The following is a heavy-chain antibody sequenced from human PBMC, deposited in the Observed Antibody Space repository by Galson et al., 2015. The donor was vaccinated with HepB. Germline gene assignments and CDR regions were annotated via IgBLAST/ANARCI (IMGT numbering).Heavy chain of an antibody. CDR1: GYRFTNYW. V-gene: IGHV5-10-1*01. CDR2: IDPSDSYI. CDR3: ATSYYYDSSGYKGAFDY. D-gene: IGHD3-22*01. Sequence: QSGAEVKKPGESLRISCKGSGYRFTNYWISWVRQMPGKGLEWMGRIDPSDSYIKYNPSFQGHVTISADKSISTAYLQWSSLKASDTAMYYCATSYYYDSSGYKGAFDYWGQGTLVTVSP. J-gene: IGHJ4*02.